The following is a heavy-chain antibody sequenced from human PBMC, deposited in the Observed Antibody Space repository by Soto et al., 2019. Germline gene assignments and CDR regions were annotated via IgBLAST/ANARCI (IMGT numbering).Heavy chain of an antibody. D-gene: IGHD3-16*02. CDR1: GFTFSSYG. J-gene: IGHJ4*02. CDR3: ARDRTSLHYLDY. CDR2: IWSDGSSQ. Sequence: PGGSLRLSCAASGFTFSSYGMHWVRQAPGKGLEWVAVIWSDGSSQYYGDSVKGRFTISRDNSKNTLYLQMSSLRVEDTAVYYCARDRTSLHYLDYWGLGTLVTVSS. V-gene: IGHV3-33*01.